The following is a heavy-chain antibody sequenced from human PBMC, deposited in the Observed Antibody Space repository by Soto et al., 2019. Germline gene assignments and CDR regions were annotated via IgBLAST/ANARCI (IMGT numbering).Heavy chain of an antibody. V-gene: IGHV1-69*01. D-gene: IGHD3-22*01. Sequence: QVQLVQSGAEVKKPGSSVKVSCKASGGTFSSYAISWVRQAPGQGLEWMGGIIPIFGTANYAQKFQGRVTITADESTSTAYMELSSLRSEDTAVYYCARAYYYDSSGYRRSRPGLGSAFDIWGQGTMVTVSS. J-gene: IGHJ3*02. CDR1: GGTFSSYA. CDR3: ARAYYYDSSGYRRSRPGLGSAFDI. CDR2: IIPIFGTA.